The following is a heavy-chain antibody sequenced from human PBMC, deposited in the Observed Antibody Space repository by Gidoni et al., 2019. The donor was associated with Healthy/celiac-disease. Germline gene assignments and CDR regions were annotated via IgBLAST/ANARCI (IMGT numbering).Heavy chain of an antibody. Sequence: QVQLQESGPGLVKPSETLSLTCTVSGGSISSYSWRWIRQPPGKGLEWIGRIYTSGSTNYNPSLKSRVTMSVDTSKNQFSLKLSSVTAADTAVYYCARDRSPGYCSSTSCYATGYYYYGMDVWGQGTTVTVSS. D-gene: IGHD2-2*01. CDR3: ARDRSPGYCSSTSCYATGYYYYGMDV. J-gene: IGHJ6*02. CDR2: IYTSGST. CDR1: GGSISSYS. V-gene: IGHV4-4*07.